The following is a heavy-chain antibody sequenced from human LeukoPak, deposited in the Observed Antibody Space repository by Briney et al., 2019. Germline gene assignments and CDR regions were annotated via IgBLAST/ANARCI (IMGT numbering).Heavy chain of an antibody. V-gene: IGHV3-15*01. CDR1: GFTVSSNY. Sequence: PGESVRLSCAASGFTVSSNYMSWVRQAPGKGLEWVGRIKSKTDGGTTDYAAPVKGRFTTSRDDSKNTLYLQMNSLKTEDTAVYYCTTEYVWGSYRQRVFDYWGQGTLVTVSS. J-gene: IGHJ4*02. CDR3: TTEYVWGSYRQRVFDY. D-gene: IGHD3-16*02. CDR2: IKSKTDGGTT.